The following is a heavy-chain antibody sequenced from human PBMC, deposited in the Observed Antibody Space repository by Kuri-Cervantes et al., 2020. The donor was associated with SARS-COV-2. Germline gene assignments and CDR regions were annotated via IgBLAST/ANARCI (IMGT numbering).Heavy chain of an antibody. V-gene: IGHV3-20*04. J-gene: IGHJ4*02. CDR1: GFTFDDYG. CDR2: INWNGGST. CDR3: AKDSLHY. Sequence: GESLKISCAASGFTFDDYGMSWVRQAPGKGLEWVSGINWNGGSTGYADSVKGRFTIPRDNSKNTLYLQMNSLRAEDTAVYYCAKDSLHYWGQGTLVTVSS.